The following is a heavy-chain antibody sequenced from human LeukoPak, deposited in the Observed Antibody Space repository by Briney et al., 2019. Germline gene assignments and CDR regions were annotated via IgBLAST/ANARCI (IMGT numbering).Heavy chain of an antibody. V-gene: IGHV4-34*01. CDR2: INHSGST. D-gene: IGHD6-19*01. CDR1: GGSFSGYY. J-gene: IGHJ4*02. Sequence: SETLSLTCAVYGGSFSGYYWSWIRQPPGKGLEWIGEINHSGSTNYNPSLKSRATISVDTSKNQFSLKLSSVTAADTAVYYCARAVWLGIDYWGQGTLVTVSS. CDR3: ARAVWLGIDY.